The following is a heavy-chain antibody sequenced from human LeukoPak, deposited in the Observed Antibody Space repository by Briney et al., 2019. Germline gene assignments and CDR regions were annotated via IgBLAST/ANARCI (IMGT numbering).Heavy chain of an antibody. Sequence: AGGSLRLSCAASGFTFSSYAMHWVRQAPGKGLEWVAVISYDGSNKYYADSVKGRFTISRDNSKNTLYLQMNSLRAEDTAVYYCASTIFVGFEYGLWGRGTLVTVSS. CDR3: ASTIFVGFEYGL. CDR2: ISYDGSNK. J-gene: IGHJ2*01. V-gene: IGHV3-30*01. CDR1: GFTFSSYA. D-gene: IGHD3-3*01.